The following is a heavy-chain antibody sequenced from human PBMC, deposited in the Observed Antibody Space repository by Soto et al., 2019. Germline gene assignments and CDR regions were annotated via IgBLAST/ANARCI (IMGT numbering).Heavy chain of an antibody. V-gene: IGHV4-59*01. J-gene: IGHJ4*02. CDR3: ARGTRRMAVTTRPYYFDY. D-gene: IGHD4-17*01. CDR2: IYYSGST. CDR1: GGSISSYY. Sequence: SETLSLTCTVSGGSISSYYWSWIRQPPGKGLEWIGYIYYSGSTNYNPSLKSRVTISVDTSKNQFSLKLSSVTAADTAVYYCARGTRRMAVTTRPYYFDYWGQGTLVTVSS.